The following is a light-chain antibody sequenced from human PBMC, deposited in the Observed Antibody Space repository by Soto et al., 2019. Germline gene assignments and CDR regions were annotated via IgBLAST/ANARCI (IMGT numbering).Light chain of an antibody. CDR2: AAS. Sequence: DIQMTQSPSSLSASVGDRVTITCRASQGISNFLAWYQQKPGKVPKLLLSAASTLQSGVPSQFSGSGSGTDYTLTITSLQPEDVATYYCQKYNSVITFGQGTRLEIK. V-gene: IGKV1-27*01. CDR3: QKYNSVIT. CDR1: QGISNF. J-gene: IGKJ5*01.